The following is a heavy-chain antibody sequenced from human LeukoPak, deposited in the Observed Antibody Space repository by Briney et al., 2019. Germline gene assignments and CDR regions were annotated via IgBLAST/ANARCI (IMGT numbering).Heavy chain of an antibody. CDR2: FSSSGSTI. CDR3: AKGALGYCSGGSTSPWGAGSRPCYWFDP. Sequence: GGSLRLSCAASGFTFSSYEMNWVRQAPGKGLEWASYFSSSGSTIYYADSVKGRFTISRDNAKNSLYLQMNSLRAEDTAVYYCAKGALGYCSGGSTSPWGAGSRPCYWFDPWGQGTLVTVSS. V-gene: IGHV3-48*03. CDR1: GFTFSSYE. D-gene: IGHD2-15*01. J-gene: IGHJ5*02.